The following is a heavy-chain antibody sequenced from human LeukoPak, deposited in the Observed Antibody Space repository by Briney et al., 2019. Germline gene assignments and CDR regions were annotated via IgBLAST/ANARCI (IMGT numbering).Heavy chain of an antibody. Sequence: PGGSLRLSCAASGFTFSSYSMNWVRQAPGKGLEWVSTIYTTSKNTYYADSVQGRFIISRDNSKDTLYLQMNSLRVEDTAVYFCAKGQWEVLRDAYDVWGQGTVVTVSS. J-gene: IGHJ3*01. D-gene: IGHD1-26*01. CDR2: IYTTSKNT. CDR1: GFTFSSYS. CDR3: AKGQWEVLRDAYDV. V-gene: IGHV3-23*05.